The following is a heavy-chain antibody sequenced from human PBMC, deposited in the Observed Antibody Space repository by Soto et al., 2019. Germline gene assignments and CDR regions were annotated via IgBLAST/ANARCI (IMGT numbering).Heavy chain of an antibody. V-gene: IGHV1-69*06. J-gene: IGHJ5*02. CDR2: IIPIFGTA. Sequence: SVKVSCKASGGTFSSYAISWVRQAPGQGLEWMGGIIPIFGTANYAQKFQGRVTITADKSTSTAYMELSSLRSEDTAVYYCASIEGRAPAAAWGQGTLVTVSS. CDR1: GGTFSSYA. D-gene: IGHD2-15*01. CDR3: ASIEGRAPAAA.